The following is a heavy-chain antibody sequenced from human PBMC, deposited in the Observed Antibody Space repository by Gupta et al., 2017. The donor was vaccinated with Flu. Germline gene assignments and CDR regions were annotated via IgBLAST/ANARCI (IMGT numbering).Heavy chain of an antibody. CDR3: ARYRAVAGSYYFDY. V-gene: IGHV1-69*02. D-gene: IGHD6-19*01. CDR2: IIPILGIA. CDR1: GGTFSSYT. Sequence: QVQLVQSGAEVKKPGSSVKVSCKASGGTFSSYTISWVRQAPGQGLEWMGRIIPILGIANYAQKVQGRVTITADKSTSTAYMELSSLRSEDTAVYYCARYRAVAGSYYFDYWGQGTLVTVSS. J-gene: IGHJ4*02.